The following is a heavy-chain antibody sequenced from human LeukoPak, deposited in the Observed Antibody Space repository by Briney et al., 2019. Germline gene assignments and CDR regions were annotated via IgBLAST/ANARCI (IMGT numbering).Heavy chain of an antibody. V-gene: IGHV3-48*01. D-gene: IGHD4-17*01. J-gene: IGHJ4*02. CDR2: ISSSSSTI. CDR3: AKDISDYGDHYVHDY. CDR1: GFTFSNYN. Sequence: GGSLRLSCAASGFTFSNYNMNWVRQAPGKGLEWVSYISSSSSTIYYADSVKGRFTISRDNAKNSLYLQMNSLRADDTAVYYCAKDISDYGDHYVHDYWGQGTLVIVSS.